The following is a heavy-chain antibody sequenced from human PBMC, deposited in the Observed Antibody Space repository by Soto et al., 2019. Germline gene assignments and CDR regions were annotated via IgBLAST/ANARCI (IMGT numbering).Heavy chain of an antibody. CDR3: ARDKRGQLCPTNAFDI. Sequence: QVPLVQSGAEVKKPGSSVKVCCKASGGTFSSYAISWVRQAPGQGLGWMGGIIPIFGTANYAQKLQGRVTITADESTSTAYMELSSLGSEDTAVYYCARDKRGQLCPTNAFDIWGPGTMVTGSS. CDR1: GGTFSSYA. J-gene: IGHJ3*02. D-gene: IGHD5-18*01. V-gene: IGHV1-69*01. CDR2: IIPIFGTA.